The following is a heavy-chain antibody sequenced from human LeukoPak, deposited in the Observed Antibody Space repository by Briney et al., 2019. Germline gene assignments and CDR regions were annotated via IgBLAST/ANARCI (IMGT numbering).Heavy chain of an antibody. CDR1: GGSISSYY. D-gene: IGHD6-6*01. CDR3: ARATPSIAALDY. J-gene: IGHJ4*02. V-gene: IGHV4-59*01. Sequence: SETLSLTCTVSGGSISSYYWSWIRQPPGKGLEWIGYIYYSGSTNYNPSLKSRVTISVDTSKNQFSLKLSSVTAADTAVYCCARATPSIAALDYWGQGTLVTVSS. CDR2: IYYSGST.